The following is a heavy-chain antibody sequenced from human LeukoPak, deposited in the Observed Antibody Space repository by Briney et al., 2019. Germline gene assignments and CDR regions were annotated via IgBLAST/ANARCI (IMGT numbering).Heavy chain of an antibody. V-gene: IGHV1-69*06. D-gene: IGHD1-26*01. CDR2: IIPIFGTA. J-gene: IGHJ5*02. CDR3: ATIVGATNEGFDP. Sequence: SVKVSCKASGGTFSSYAISWVRQAPGQGLEWMGRIIPIFGTANYAQKFRGRVTITADKSTSTAYMELSSLRSEDTAAYYCATIVGATNEGFDPWGQGTLVTVSS. CDR1: GGTFSSYA.